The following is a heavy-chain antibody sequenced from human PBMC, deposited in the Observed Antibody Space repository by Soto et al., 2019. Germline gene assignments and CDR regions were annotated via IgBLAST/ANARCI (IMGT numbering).Heavy chain of an antibody. CDR2: ISYDGSNK. D-gene: IGHD3-10*01. Sequence: HPGGSLRLSCAASGFTFSTYAMAWVRQAPGKGLEWVAVISYDGSNKYYADSVKGRFTISRDNSKNTLYLQMNSLRAEDTAVYYCAKDRVVTMVRGGNYYYCYYGMDVWGQGTTVTVSS. V-gene: IGHV3-30*18. J-gene: IGHJ6*02. CDR3: AKDRVVTMVRGGNYYYCYYGMDV. CDR1: GFTFSTYA.